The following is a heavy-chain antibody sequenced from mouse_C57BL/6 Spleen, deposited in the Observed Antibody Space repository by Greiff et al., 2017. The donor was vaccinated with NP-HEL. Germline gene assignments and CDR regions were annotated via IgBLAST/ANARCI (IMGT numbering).Heavy chain of an antibody. D-gene: IGHD1-1*01. V-gene: IGHV1-82*01. CDR3: ARAHCYGSSPHYYAMDY. J-gene: IGHJ4*01. CDR1: GYAFSSSW. Sequence: VQLQESGPELVKPGASVKISCKASGYAFSSSWMNWVKQRPGKGLEWIGRIYPGDGDTNYNGKFKGTATLTADKSSSTAYMQLSSLTSEDAAVYFCARAHCYGSSPHYYAMDYWGQGTSVTVSS. CDR2: IYPGDGDT.